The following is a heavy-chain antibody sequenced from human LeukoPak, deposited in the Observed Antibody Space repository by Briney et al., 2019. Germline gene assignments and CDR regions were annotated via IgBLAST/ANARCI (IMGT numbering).Heavy chain of an antibody. J-gene: IGHJ4*02. CDR1: GFTFSSYG. D-gene: IGHD2-15*01. V-gene: IGHV3-33*06. Sequence: PGRSLRLSCAASGFTFSSYGMHWVRQAPGKGLEWVAVIWHDGSNKYYAASVKGRFTISRDNSKNTLYLQMNSLRAEDTAVYYCAKDRYCSGGSCYGGFDYWGQGTLVTVSS. CDR2: IWHDGSNK. CDR3: AKDRYCSGGSCYGGFDY.